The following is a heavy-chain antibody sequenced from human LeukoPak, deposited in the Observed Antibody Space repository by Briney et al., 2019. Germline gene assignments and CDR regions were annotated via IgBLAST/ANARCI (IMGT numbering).Heavy chain of an antibody. Sequence: GGSLRLSCAVSGFAFGSEAMSWVRQSPTRGLEWVASISPGGGTTYYADYVKGRFTISRDNSNNTLYVQMNRLRAEDTAVYYCAKVRSGSANWALRIFDNWGQGTLVTVSS. D-gene: IGHD1-1*01. CDR3: AKVRSGSANWALRIFDN. CDR2: ISPGGGTT. CDR1: GFAFGSEA. J-gene: IGHJ4*02. V-gene: IGHV3-23*01.